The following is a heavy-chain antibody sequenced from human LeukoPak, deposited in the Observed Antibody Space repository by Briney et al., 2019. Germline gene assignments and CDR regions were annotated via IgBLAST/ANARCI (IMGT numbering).Heavy chain of an antibody. CDR2: ISSSSSTI. Sequence: GGSLRLSCAASGLTFSTFSMNWVRQAPGKGPEWVSYISSSSSTIYYADSVKGRFTISRDNAKNSLYLQMNSLRAEDTAVYYCAKNRGNYYYFNYWGQGTLVTVSS. D-gene: IGHD4-11*01. CDR1: GLTFSTFS. V-gene: IGHV3-48*04. CDR3: AKNRGNYYYFNY. J-gene: IGHJ4*02.